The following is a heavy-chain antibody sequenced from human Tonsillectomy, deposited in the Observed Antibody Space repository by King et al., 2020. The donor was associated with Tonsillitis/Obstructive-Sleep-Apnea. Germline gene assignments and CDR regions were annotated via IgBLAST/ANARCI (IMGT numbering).Heavy chain of an antibody. CDR1: GFPFRSYW. CDR2: IKPDGSEK. D-gene: IGHD2-15*01. Sequence: VQLVESGGGLVQPGDSLRISCEASGFPFRSYWMTWVRQAPGKGLEWVANIKPDGSEKYYVDSVKGRFIISRDNAKNSLYLQMNSLRVEDTAVYYCARDVVDDYWGQGTLVTVSA. CDR3: ARDVVDDY. V-gene: IGHV3-7*04. J-gene: IGHJ4*02.